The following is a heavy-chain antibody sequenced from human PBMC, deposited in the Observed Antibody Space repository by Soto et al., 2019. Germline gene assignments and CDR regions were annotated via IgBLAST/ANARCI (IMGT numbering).Heavy chain of an antibody. J-gene: IGHJ5*02. Sequence: GGSLSLSCAASGFTFTNYAMHWVRQAPGKGLEWVAVISYYGNNKYFADSVKGRFIISRDNAKNTLFLQMDSLRPEDTAVYYCARDPYYYYNSSGYTFSFDPWGQGTLVTVSS. CDR1: GFTFTNYA. D-gene: IGHD3-22*01. CDR2: ISYYGNNK. V-gene: IGHV3-30-3*01. CDR3: ARDPYYYYNSSGYTFSFDP.